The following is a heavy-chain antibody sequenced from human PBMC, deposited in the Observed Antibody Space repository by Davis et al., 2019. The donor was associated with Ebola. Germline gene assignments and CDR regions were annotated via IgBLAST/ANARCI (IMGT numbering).Heavy chain of an antibody. CDR2: IYPGYSDT. CDR1: GYNFTTSW. V-gene: IGHV5-51*01. D-gene: IGHD1-1*01. J-gene: IGHJ5*02. Sequence: GESLKISCQGFGYNFTTSWIGWVRQMPGKGLDWMGVIYPGYSDTRYSPSFQGRVTISVDKSITTAYLQWSSLMASDTAMYYCARLGWSRDNCPPWGQGTLVTVSS. CDR3: ARLGWSRDNCPP.